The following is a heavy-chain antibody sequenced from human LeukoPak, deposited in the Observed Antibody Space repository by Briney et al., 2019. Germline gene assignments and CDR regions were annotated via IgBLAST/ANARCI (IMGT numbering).Heavy chain of an antibody. CDR1: GFTFHTYN. V-gene: IGHV3-30*04. D-gene: IGHD6-13*01. J-gene: IGHJ4*02. CDR3: ARDRQLAAADYYFDY. Sequence: GGSLRLSCEASGFTFHTYNMFWVRQAPGKGLEWVAVLSSDGKDKHYADSVKGRFTVSRDNSKNTLFLQMNSLRPEDTGIYYCARDRQLAAADYYFDYWGQGTLVTVSS. CDR2: LSSDGKDK.